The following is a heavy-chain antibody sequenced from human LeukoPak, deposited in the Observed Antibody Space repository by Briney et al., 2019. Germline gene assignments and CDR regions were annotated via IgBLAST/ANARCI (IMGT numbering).Heavy chain of an antibody. Sequence: ASVKVSCKASGGTFSSYAISWVRQAPGQGLEWMGRIIPIFGTANYAQKFQGRVTITTDESTSTAYMELSSLRSEDTAVYCCACLWDSSGYYQDDAFDIWGQGTMVTVSS. CDR1: GGTFSSYA. CDR2: IIPIFGTA. V-gene: IGHV1-69*05. CDR3: ACLWDSSGYYQDDAFDI. D-gene: IGHD3-22*01. J-gene: IGHJ3*02.